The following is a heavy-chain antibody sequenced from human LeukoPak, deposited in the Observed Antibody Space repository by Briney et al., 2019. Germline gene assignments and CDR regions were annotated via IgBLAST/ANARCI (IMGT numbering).Heavy chain of an antibody. CDR3: ARDLLGLLAYCGGDCYSAFDY. V-gene: IGHV1-2*02. Sequence: GASVKVSCKASGYTFTSYGISWVRQAPGQGLEWMGWINPNSGGTNYAQKFQGRVTMTRDTSISTAYMELSRLRSDDTAVYYCARDLLGLLAYCGGDCYSAFDYWGQGTLVTVSS. J-gene: IGHJ4*02. D-gene: IGHD2-21*02. CDR1: GYTFTSYG. CDR2: INPNSGGT.